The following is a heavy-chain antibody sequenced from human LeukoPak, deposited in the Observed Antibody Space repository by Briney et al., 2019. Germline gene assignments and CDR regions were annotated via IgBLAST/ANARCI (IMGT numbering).Heavy chain of an antibody. J-gene: IGHJ6*03. V-gene: IGHV3-66*02. CDR2: IYSGGST. CDR3: ARERYYYYYMDV. CDR1: GFTVSSNY. Sequence: GGSLRLSCAASGFTVSSNYMSWVRQAPGKGLEWVSVIYSGGSTYYADSVKGRFTISRDNSKNTLYLQMNSLRAEDTAVYYCARERYYYYYMDVWGLGTMVTVSS.